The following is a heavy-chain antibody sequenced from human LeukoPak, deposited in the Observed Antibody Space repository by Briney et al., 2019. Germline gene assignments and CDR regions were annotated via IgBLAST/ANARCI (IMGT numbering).Heavy chain of an antibody. Sequence: GGSLRLSCAASGFTFDDYAMHWVRQAPGKGLEWVSGFSWNSGSIGYADSVKGRFTISRDNAKNSLYLQMNSLRAEDTALYYCAKDPLPLRITMVRGVNFYYGMDVWGQGTTVTVSS. CDR2: FSWNSGSI. V-gene: IGHV3-9*01. CDR3: AKDPLPLRITMVRGVNFYYGMDV. J-gene: IGHJ6*02. D-gene: IGHD3-10*01. CDR1: GFTFDDYA.